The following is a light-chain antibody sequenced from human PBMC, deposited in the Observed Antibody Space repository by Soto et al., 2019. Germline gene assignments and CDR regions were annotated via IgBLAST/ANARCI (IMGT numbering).Light chain of an antibody. CDR1: SSNIGACYD. CDR3: QSYDSSLSGSV. J-gene: IGLJ2*01. Sequence: QSVLTQSPSVSGAPGQRVTISCTGSSSNIGACYDVHWYQQLPGTAPKLLIYGNSNRPSGVPDRFSGSKSGTSASLAITGLQAEDEADYYCQSYDSSLSGSVFGGGTKVTVL. V-gene: IGLV1-40*01. CDR2: GNS.